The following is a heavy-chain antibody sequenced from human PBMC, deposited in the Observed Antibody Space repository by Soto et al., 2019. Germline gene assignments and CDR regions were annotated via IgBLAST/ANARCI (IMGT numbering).Heavy chain of an antibody. CDR1: GFTFSSYG. CDR2: IWYDGSNK. Sequence: QVQLVESGGGVVQPGRSLRLSCAASGFTFSSYGMHWVRPAPGKGLEWVAVIWYDGSNKYYADSVKGRFTISRDNSKNTLYLQMNSLRAEDTAVYYCARGGSVVVPAATDHFDYWGQGTLVTVSS. D-gene: IGHD2-2*01. J-gene: IGHJ4*02. CDR3: ARGGSVVVPAATDHFDY. V-gene: IGHV3-33*01.